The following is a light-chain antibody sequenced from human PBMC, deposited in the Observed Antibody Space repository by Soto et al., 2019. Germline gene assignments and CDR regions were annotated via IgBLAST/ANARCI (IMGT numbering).Light chain of an antibody. CDR2: DAS. J-gene: IGKJ2*01. CDR3: QRYNDYQYV. CDR1: QSISSW. V-gene: IGKV1-5*01. Sequence: DIQMTQSPSTLSASVGDRVTITCRASQSISSWLAWYQQKPGKAPKLLIYDASSLESGVPSRFSGSGSGTEFTLTISSLQPDDFATYYCQRYNDYQYVFGQGTKV.